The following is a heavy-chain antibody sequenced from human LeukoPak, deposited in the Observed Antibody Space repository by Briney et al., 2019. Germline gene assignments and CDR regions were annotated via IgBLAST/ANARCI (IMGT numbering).Heavy chain of an antibody. CDR2: IYHSGST. V-gene: IGHV4-38-2*01. J-gene: IGHJ5*02. Sequence: PSETLSLTCAVSGYSISSGYYWGWIRQPPGKGLEWIGSIYHSGSTYYNPSLKSRVTISVDTSKNQFSLKLSSVTAADTAVYYCARHKKTYCDFWSGYYSWFDPWGQGTLVTVSS. CDR3: ARHKKTYCDFWSGYYSWFDP. CDR1: GYSISSGYY. D-gene: IGHD3-3*01.